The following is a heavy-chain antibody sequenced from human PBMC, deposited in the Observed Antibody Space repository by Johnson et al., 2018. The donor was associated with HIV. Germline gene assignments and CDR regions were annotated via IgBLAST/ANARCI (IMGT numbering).Heavy chain of an antibody. J-gene: IGHJ3*02. CDR1: GFTFSSYG. D-gene: IGHD3-10*01. V-gene: IGHV3-33*06. CDR2: IWYDGSNK. CDR3: AKDDDMYGLPGAFDI. Sequence: QVQLVESGGGVVQPGRSLRLSCAASGFTFSSYGMHWVRQAPGKGLEWVTLIWYDGSNKYYADSVKGRFTISRDNSKNTLYLQMNSLRAEDTAVYYCAKDDDMYGLPGAFDIWGQGTIVTVSS.